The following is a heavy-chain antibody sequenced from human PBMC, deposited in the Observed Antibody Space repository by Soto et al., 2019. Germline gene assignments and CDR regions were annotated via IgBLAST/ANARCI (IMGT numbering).Heavy chain of an antibody. D-gene: IGHD3-3*01. CDR3: AKDRGTIFGVVIAGDYGMDV. Sequence: QVQLVESGGGVVQPGRSLRLSCVASGFTFSSYGMHWVRQAPGKGPEWVAVMSYDGSDKYYADSVKGRFTISRDNSKNTLYLQMNSRRPEDTAVYYCAKDRGTIFGVVIAGDYGMDVWGQGTTVSVSS. V-gene: IGHV3-30*18. CDR1: GFTFSSYG. J-gene: IGHJ6*02. CDR2: MSYDGSDK.